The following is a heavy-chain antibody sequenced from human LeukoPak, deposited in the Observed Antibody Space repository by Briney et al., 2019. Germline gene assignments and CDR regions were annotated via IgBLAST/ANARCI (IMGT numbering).Heavy chain of an antibody. V-gene: IGHV1-2*02. J-gene: IGHJ6*03. Sequence: GASVKVSCKASGYTFTGYYMHWVRQAPGQGLEWMGWIYRNSGGTNYAQKFQGRVTMTRDTSISTAYMELSRLRSDDTAVYYCASNYCSGGSCYGPYYTDVWGKGTTVTVSS. CDR1: GYTFTGYY. CDR3: ASNYCSGGSCYGPYYTDV. D-gene: IGHD2-15*01. CDR2: IYRNSGGT.